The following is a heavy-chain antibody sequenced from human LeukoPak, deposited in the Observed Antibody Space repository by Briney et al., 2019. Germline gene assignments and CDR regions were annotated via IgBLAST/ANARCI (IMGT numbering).Heavy chain of an antibody. CDR3: ARSYDFWSGPPFDP. CDR2: INPNSGGT. V-gene: IGHV1-2*02. Sequence: PRASVKVSCKASGYTFTGHYMHWVRHAPGQGLEWMGWINPNSGGTKYAQKFQGRVTLARDTSISTAYMELSRLRCDDTAVYYCARSYDFWSGPPFDPWGQGTLVTVSS. CDR1: GYTFTGHY. J-gene: IGHJ5*02. D-gene: IGHD3-3*01.